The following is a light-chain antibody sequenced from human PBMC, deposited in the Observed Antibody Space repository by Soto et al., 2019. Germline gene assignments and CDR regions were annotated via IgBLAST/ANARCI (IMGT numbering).Light chain of an antibody. Sequence: EVVLTQSPNTLSLSPGERATLSCWASQSLRSSYLAWYQRKPGQAPRLLMFGASRRATGIPDRFNGSGSGTGFILTISRLEPEDVAVYYCQQHGTSPYTFGQGTVLEIK. CDR3: QQHGTSPYT. J-gene: IGKJ2*01. CDR2: GAS. V-gene: IGKV3-20*01. CDR1: QSLRSSY.